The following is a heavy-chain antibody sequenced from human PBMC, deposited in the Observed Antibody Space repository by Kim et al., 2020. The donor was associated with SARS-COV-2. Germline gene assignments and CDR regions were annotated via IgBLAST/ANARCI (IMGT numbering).Heavy chain of an antibody. D-gene: IGHD3-9*01. J-gene: IGHJ6*02. V-gene: IGHV1-18*01. Sequence: ASVKVSCKASGYTFTSYGISWVRQAPGQGLESMGWISAYNGNTNYAQKLQGRVTMTTDTSTSTAYMELRSLRSDDTAVYYCARDLFDDILTGYYIHYYGMDVWGQGTTVTVSS. CDR3: ARDLFDDILTGYYIHYYGMDV. CDR1: GYTFTSYG. CDR2: ISAYNGNT.